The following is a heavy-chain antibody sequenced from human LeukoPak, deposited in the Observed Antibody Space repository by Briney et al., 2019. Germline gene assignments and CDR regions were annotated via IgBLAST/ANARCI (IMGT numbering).Heavy chain of an antibody. V-gene: IGHV3-9*01. J-gene: IGHJ4*02. CDR3: VKGLSGTFTNFDY. CDR2: ISWNGDII. Sequence: GGSLRLSCAASGFTFDDYAIHWVRQAPGKGLEWVSGISWNGDIIDYADSVKGRFTISRDNAKNSLYLQMNSLRREDTALYYCVKGLSGTFTNFDYWGQGTLVTVSS. D-gene: IGHD1-26*01. CDR1: GFTFDDYA.